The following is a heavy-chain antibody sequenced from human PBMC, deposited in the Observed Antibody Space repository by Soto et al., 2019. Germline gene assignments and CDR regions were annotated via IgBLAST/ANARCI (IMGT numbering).Heavy chain of an antibody. J-gene: IGHJ4*02. CDR1: GFTFGDYA. CDR2: IRSKAYGGTT. D-gene: IGHD5-12*01. Sequence: GGSLRLSCTASGFTFGDYAMSWFRQAPGKRLEWVGFIRSKAYGGTTEYAASVKGRFTISRDDSKSIAYLQMNSLKTEDTAVYYCTRDPLEMATIYWGQGTLVTVSS. V-gene: IGHV3-49*03. CDR3: TRDPLEMATIY.